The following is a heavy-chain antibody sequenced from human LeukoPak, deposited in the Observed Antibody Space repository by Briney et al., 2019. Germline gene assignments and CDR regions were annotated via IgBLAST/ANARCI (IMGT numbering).Heavy chain of an antibody. CDR2: ISSSGGST. CDR1: GFTFNNYA. D-gene: IGHD5-18*01. CDR3: AKRTGRDTREY. V-gene: IGHV3-23*01. J-gene: IGHJ4*02. Sequence: PGGSLRLSCATSGFTFNNYAMSWVRQAPGKGLEWVSAISSSGGSTFYADSVKGRFSISRDNSNNTLCLQMNSLRAEDTAVYYCAKRTGRDTREYWGQGTLVTVSS.